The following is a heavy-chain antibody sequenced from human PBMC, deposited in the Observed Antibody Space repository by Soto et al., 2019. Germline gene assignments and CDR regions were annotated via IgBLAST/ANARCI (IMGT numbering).Heavy chain of an antibody. J-gene: IGHJ5*02. CDR2: IIPIFGTA. CDR3: ARARGSSWTDNWFDP. D-gene: IGHD6-13*01. CDR1: GGTFSSYA. Sequence: GASVKVSCKASGGTFSSYAISWVRQAPGQGLEWMGGIIPIFGTANYAQKFEGRVTITADESTSTAYMELSSLRSEDTAVYYCARARGSSWTDNWFDPWGQGTLVTVSS. V-gene: IGHV1-69*13.